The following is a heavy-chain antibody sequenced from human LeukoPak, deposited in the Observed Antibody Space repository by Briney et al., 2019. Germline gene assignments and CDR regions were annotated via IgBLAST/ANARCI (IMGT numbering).Heavy chain of an antibody. CDR2: IYPGDSDT. CDR1: GYSFTSYW. J-gene: IGHJ4*02. Sequence: GESLKISCQGSGYSFTSYWIGWVRQMPGKGLEWMGIIYPGDSDTRYSPSFQGQVTISADKSISTAYLQWSSLKASDTAMYYCAVAYCGGDCYQTFDYWGQGTLVTVSS. CDR3: AVAYCGGDCYQTFDY. D-gene: IGHD2-21*02. V-gene: IGHV5-51*01.